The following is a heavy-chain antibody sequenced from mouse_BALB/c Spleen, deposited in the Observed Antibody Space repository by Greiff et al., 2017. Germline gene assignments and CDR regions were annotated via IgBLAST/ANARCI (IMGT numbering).Heavy chain of an antibody. J-gene: IGHJ2*01. CDR3: ASGDLLCFDY. CDR1: GYSITSDYA. Sequence: EVHLVESGPGLVKPSQSLSLTCTVTGYSITSDYAWNWIRQFPGNKLEWMGYISYSGSTSYNPSLKSRISITRDTSKNQFFLQLNSVTTEDTATYYCASGDLLCFDYWGQGTTLTVSS. V-gene: IGHV3-2*02. CDR2: ISYSGST. D-gene: IGHD2-10*01.